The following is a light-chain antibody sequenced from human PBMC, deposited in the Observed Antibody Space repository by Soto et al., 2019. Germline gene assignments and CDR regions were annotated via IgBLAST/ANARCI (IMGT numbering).Light chain of an antibody. CDR3: QQYNNWPRAT. CDR1: QSINRD. Sequence: DIQMTQSPSSLSASVGDRVTITCRASQSINRDLHWYQQRPGEAPNLLISRASSLQSGVPSGFSGSGSGTEFNITISSLQSDDSAVYYCQQYNNWPRATFGGGTKVDIK. V-gene: IGKV1-39*01. J-gene: IGKJ4*01. CDR2: RAS.